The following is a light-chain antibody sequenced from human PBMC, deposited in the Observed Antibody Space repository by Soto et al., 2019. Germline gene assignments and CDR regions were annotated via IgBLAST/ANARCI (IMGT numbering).Light chain of an antibody. J-gene: IGKJ3*01. CDR1: QSISSY. CDR2: GAS. CDR3: QQSYSTPFT. V-gene: IGKV1-39*01. Sequence: DIQMTQSPSSLSASVGDRVTITCRASQSISSYLNWYQQKPGKAPKLLIYGASNLQSGVPSRFSGSGSGTDFTLTISSLQPEDFATYYCQQSYSTPFTFGPGTKEDIK.